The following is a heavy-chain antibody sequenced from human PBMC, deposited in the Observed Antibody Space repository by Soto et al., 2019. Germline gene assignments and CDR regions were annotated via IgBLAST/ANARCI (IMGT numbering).Heavy chain of an antibody. CDR3: ASTVVTNPTYDAFDI. CDR1: GYTFTGYY. V-gene: IGHV1-2*04. J-gene: IGHJ3*02. Sequence: ASVKISCRASGYTFTGYYMHWVRQAPGQGHEWMGSINPNSGGTNYAQKFQGWVTMTRDTSISTAYMELSRLRSDDTAVYYCASTVVTNPTYDAFDIWGQGTMVTVS. D-gene: IGHD2-15*01. CDR2: INPNSGGT.